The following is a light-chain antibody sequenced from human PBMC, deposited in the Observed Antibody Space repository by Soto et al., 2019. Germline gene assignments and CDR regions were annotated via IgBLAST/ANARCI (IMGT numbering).Light chain of an antibody. J-gene: IGKJ4*01. V-gene: IGKV3D-20*02. CDR2: GAS. CDR3: QQHISWPLT. CDR1: QTIGSTS. Sequence: PGERATLSCRTSQTIGSTSLAWYQQKPGQAPRLLIYGASTRATGIPDRFSGSESGTDFTLTISRLEPEDFAVYYCQQHISWPLTFGGGTKVEIK.